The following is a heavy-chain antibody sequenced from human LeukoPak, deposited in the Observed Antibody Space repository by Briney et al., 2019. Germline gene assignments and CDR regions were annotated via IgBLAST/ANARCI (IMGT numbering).Heavy chain of an antibody. V-gene: IGHV3-23*01. CDR1: GFTFSSYA. Sequence: PGGSLRLSCAASGFTFSSYAMSWVRQAPGKGLEWVSAISGSGGSTYYAASVKGRFTISRDNSNIPLYLQLNCLRPADTSVYYSAKGFLAVAARRSWFERWGQGTLVTVPS. J-gene: IGHJ5*02. CDR2: ISGSGGST. D-gene: IGHD2-15*01. CDR3: AKGFLAVAARRSWFER.